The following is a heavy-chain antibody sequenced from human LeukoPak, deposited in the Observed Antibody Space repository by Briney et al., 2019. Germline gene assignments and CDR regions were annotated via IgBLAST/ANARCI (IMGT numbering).Heavy chain of an antibody. CDR3: ARGVPTGYYTSCYDY. V-gene: IGHV3-48*03. Sequence: GGSLRLSCAASGITFSDSEMNWVRQAPGKGLEWVSYISSSGTTIYYADSVKGRFTISRDNAKNSLYLQMNSLRAEDTAVYYCARGVPTGYYTSCYDYWGQGTLVTVSS. D-gene: IGHD3/OR15-3a*01. CDR1: GITFSDSE. CDR2: ISSSGTTI. J-gene: IGHJ4*02.